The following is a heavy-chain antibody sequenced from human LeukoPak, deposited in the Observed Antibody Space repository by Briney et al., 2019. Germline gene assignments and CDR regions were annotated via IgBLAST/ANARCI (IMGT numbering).Heavy chain of an antibody. J-gene: IGHJ4*02. Sequence: SETLSLTCTVSGGSISSYYWSWIRQTPGKGLEWIGNIIDSGDTNYNPSLQSRVTISVDTSKKQFSLKLRSVTAADTAVYYCARSPLAEYSVYYFDYWGQGTLVTVSS. CDR3: ARSPLAEYSVYYFDY. D-gene: IGHD2/OR15-2a*01. V-gene: IGHV4-59*08. CDR2: IIDSGDT. CDR1: GGSISSYY.